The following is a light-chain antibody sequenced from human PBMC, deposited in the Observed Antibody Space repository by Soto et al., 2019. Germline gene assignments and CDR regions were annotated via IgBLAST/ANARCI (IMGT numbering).Light chain of an antibody. CDR1: QSVGSY. V-gene: IGKV3-11*01. Sequence: EIVLTQSPATLSLSPGERATLSCRASQSVGSYLAWYRQKPGQAPRLLIYDASNRATGIPARFSGSGSGTDFTLTISSLEPEDFAVYYCQQRSNWPPKYTFGQGTKLEIK. CDR2: DAS. J-gene: IGKJ2*01. CDR3: QQRSNWPPKYT.